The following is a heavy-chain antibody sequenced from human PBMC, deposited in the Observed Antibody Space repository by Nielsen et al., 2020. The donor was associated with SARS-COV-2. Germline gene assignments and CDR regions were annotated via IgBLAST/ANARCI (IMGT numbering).Heavy chain of an antibody. CDR2: IDPSDSYT. J-gene: IGHJ3*02. V-gene: IGHV5-10-1*01. Sequence: VRQMPGKGLEWMGRIDPSDSYTNYSPSFQGRVTISADKSISTAYLQWSSLKASDTAMYYCARPPADCSSTSCLNDAFDIWGQGTMVTVSS. D-gene: IGHD2-2*01. CDR3: ARPPADCSSTSCLNDAFDI.